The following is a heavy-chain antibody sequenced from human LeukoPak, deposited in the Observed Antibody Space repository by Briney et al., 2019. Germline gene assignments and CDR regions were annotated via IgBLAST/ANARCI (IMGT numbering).Heavy chain of an antibody. V-gene: IGHV3-9*01. CDR3: AKSQSYDFWRGYMDV. CDR1: GFTFDDYA. Sequence: GGSLRLSCAASGFTFDDYAMHWVRQAPGKGLEWVSGISWNSGDIGYADSVKGRFTISRDNAKNSLYLQMSSLRAEDTALYYCAKSQSYDFWRGYMDVWGQGTTVTVSS. J-gene: IGHJ6*02. CDR2: ISWNSGDI. D-gene: IGHD3-3*01.